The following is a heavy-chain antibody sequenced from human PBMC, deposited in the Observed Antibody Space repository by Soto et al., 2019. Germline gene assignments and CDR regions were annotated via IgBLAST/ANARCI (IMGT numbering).Heavy chain of an antibody. CDR1: GFTGFTFSSYW. V-gene: IGHV3-74*01. CDR2: IKHDGST. CDR3: ARDPLWGAGIAGGATMDV. J-gene: IGHJ6*03. Sequence: GGSLRLSCAASGFTGFTFSSYWMHWVRQAPGKGLVWVSHIKHDGSTTCADSVKGRFTISRDNAKNTVFLQMNSLRGEDTAVYYCARDPLWGAGIAGGATMDVWGKGTTVTVSS. D-gene: IGHD6-13*01.